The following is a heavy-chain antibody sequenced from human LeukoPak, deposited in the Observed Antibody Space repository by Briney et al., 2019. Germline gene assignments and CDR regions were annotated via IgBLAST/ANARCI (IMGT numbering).Heavy chain of an antibody. CDR3: ARVSEEWELLAASLDY. CDR2: INPNSGGT. V-gene: IGHV1-2*02. J-gene: IGHJ4*02. Sequence: ASVKVSCKASGYTFTGYYMHWVRQAPGQGLEWMGWINPNSGGTDYAQKFQGRVTITRDTSISTAYMELSRLRSDDTAVYYCARVSEEWELLAASLDYWGQGTLVTVSS. D-gene: IGHD1-26*01. CDR1: GYTFTGYY.